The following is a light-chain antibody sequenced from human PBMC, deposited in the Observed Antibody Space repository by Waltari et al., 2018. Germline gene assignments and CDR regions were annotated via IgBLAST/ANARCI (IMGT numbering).Light chain of an antibody. J-gene: IGLJ1*01. V-gene: IGLV1-40*01. CDR1: SFNIGAGYD. CDR2: GDN. Sequence: QSVLTQPPSVSGAPGQRVTISCTGTSFNIGAGYDVFWYQQLAGTAPKLLIYGDNHRPSGVPDRFSGSKSGTSASLAITGLQAEDEADYYCQSYDSSRSGSEVFGTGTKVTVL. CDR3: QSYDSSRSGSEV.